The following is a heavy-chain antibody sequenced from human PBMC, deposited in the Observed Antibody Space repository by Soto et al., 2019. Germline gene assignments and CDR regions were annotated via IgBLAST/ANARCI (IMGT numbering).Heavy chain of an antibody. CDR3: TTGSVEGF. CDR1: GFRFSNAW. V-gene: IGHV3-15*07. D-gene: IGHD2-15*01. Sequence: EVQLVVSGGGLVKPGGSLRLSCEASGFRFSNAWLHWVRHAPGKGLEWVGRIKTRDAGERTNYAARAKGRFTISRDDSQKTLYLQMNSLKAEDTAVYYCTTGSVEGFWGQGTTVTVSS. CDR2: IKTRDAGERT. J-gene: IGHJ6*02.